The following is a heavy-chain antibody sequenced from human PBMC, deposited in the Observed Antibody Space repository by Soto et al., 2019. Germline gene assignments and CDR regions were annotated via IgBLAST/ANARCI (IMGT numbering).Heavy chain of an antibody. J-gene: IGHJ3*02. D-gene: IGHD1-26*01. CDR3: AKDIYYTHPSGSYYPHAFDI. Sequence: PGGSLRLSCAASGFTFDDYAMHWVRQAPGKGLEWVSGISWNSGSIGYADSVEGRFTISRDNAKNSLYLQMNSLRAEDTALYYCAKDIYYTHPSGSYYPHAFDIWGQGTMVTVSS. CDR1: GFTFDDYA. CDR2: ISWNSGSI. V-gene: IGHV3-9*01.